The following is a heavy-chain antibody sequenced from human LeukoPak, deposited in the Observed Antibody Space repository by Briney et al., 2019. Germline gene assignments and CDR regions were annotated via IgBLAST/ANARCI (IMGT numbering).Heavy chain of an antibody. V-gene: IGHV3-33*01. D-gene: IGHD1-26*01. CDR3: AREFDSGSSYYYYGMDV. CDR2: IWYDGSNK. CDR1: GFTFSSYG. Sequence: GGSLRLSCAASGFTFSSYGMHWVRQAPGKGLEWVAVIWYDGSNKYYADSVKGRFTISRDNSKNTLYLQMNSLRAEDRAVYYCAREFDSGSSYYYYGMDVWGQGTTVTVSS. J-gene: IGHJ6*02.